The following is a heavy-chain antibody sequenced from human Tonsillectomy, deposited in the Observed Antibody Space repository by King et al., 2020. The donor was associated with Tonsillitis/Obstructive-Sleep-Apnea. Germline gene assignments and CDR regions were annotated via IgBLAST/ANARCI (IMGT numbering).Heavy chain of an antibody. Sequence: VQLVESGGGLVKPGGSLRLSCAASGFTFSSYSMNWVRQAPGKGLEWVSSISSSSSYIYYADSVKGRFTISRDNAKNSLYLQMNSLRAEDTAVYYCARDRREWELPDAFDIWGQGTMVTVSS. CDR3: ARDRREWELPDAFDI. J-gene: IGHJ3*02. CDR1: GFTFSSYS. D-gene: IGHD1-26*01. CDR2: ISSSSSYI. V-gene: IGHV3-21*01.